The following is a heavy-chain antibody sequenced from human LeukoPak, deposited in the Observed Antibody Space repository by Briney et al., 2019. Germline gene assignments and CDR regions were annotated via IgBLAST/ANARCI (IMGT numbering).Heavy chain of an antibody. V-gene: IGHV1-69*13. Sequence: AASVKVSCKASGGTFSSYAISWVRQAPGQGLEWMGGIIPIFGTANYAQKFQGRVTITADESTSTAYMELSSLRSEDTAVYYCARDPGVGATRGIWFDPWGQGTLVTVSS. CDR1: GGTFSSYA. J-gene: IGHJ5*02. CDR2: IIPIFGTA. D-gene: IGHD1-26*01. CDR3: ARDPGVGATRGIWFDP.